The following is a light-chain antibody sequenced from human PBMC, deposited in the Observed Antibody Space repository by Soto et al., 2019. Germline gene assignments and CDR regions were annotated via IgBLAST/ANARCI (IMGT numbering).Light chain of an antibody. J-gene: IGKJ1*01. CDR2: DAS. Sequence: DIPMTQSPSSLSASVGDRVTITCRASQTISTYLNGYQQKPGKAPRLLIYDASSLLSGVPSRFSGSGSGTDFTLTISCLQSEDFATYYCQQYYSLPQTFGQGTKVDIK. CDR1: QTISTY. V-gene: IGKV1-39*01. CDR3: QQYYSLPQT.